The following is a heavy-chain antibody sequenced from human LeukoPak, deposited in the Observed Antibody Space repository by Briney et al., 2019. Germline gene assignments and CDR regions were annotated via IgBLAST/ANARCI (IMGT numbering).Heavy chain of an antibody. CDR2: IFYSGST. D-gene: IGHD6-19*01. J-gene: IGHJ5*02. Sequence: SETLSLTCTVSGGSISSGGYYWSWIRQHPGKGLEWIGYIFYSGSTYYNPSLKSRVTISVDTSKNQFSLKLSSVTAADTAVYYCARGYSSGWYWFDPWGQGTLVTVSS. CDR1: GGSISSGGYY. V-gene: IGHV4-31*03. CDR3: ARGYSSGWYWFDP.